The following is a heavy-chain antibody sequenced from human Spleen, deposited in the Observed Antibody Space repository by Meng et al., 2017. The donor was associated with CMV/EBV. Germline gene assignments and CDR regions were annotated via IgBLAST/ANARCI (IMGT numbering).Heavy chain of an antibody. CDR2: MNPHSGGA. V-gene: IGHV1-2*02. Sequence: ASVKVSCKAFGYTFTGYYMHWVRQAPGQGLEWMGWMNPHSGGASYAQKFQARVTMTRDTSISTAYLDLPSLRFDDTAVYYCARVTNLISTIFGVVTPAGGLFDPWGQGTLVTVSS. CDR3: ARVTNLISTIFGVVTPAGGLFDP. CDR1: GYTFTGYY. D-gene: IGHD3-3*01. J-gene: IGHJ5*02.